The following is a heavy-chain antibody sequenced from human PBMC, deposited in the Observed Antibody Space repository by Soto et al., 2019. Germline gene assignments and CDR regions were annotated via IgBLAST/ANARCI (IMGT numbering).Heavy chain of an antibody. J-gene: IGHJ3*02. CDR3: AREANYYYDSSSWGAFDI. CDR2: IYYSGST. V-gene: IGHV4-59*01. Sequence: PSETLSLTCTVSGGSISSYYWSWIRQPPGKGLEWIGYIYYSGSTNYNPSLKSRVTISVDTSKNQFSLKLSSVTAADTAVYYCAREANYYYDSSSWGAFDIWGQGTMVT. CDR1: GGSISSYY. D-gene: IGHD3-22*01.